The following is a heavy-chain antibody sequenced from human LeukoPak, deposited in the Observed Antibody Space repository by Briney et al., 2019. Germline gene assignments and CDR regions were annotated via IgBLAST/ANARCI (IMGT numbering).Heavy chain of an antibody. J-gene: IGHJ2*01. CDR3: AKMQGYFDL. CDR1: GFTFTSQG. Sequence: GGSLTLPYAASGFTFTSQGMALVRQAPAKGLEWVSAITGSGDNTYYPDPVKGRFTISRNNSTNTLYLQMTSLSAEDTAVYYCAKMQGYFDLWGRGTLVTVSS. CDR2: ITGSGDNT. V-gene: IGHV3-23*01.